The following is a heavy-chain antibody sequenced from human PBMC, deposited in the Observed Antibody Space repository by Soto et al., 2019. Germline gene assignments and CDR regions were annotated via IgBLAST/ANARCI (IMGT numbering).Heavy chain of an antibody. CDR3: TSDYYYDCSGYACDAFDI. V-gene: IGHV1-69*13. CDR2: IIPIFGTA. Sequence: VQVSCKPSGGAFSVYAISWVRQAPGQGLEWMGGIIPIFGTANYAQKFQGRVTITADESTSTAYMELSSRRSEDTAVYYSTSDYYYDCSGYACDAFDIWGQGTMVTVS. D-gene: IGHD3-22*01. J-gene: IGHJ3*02. CDR1: GGAFSVYA.